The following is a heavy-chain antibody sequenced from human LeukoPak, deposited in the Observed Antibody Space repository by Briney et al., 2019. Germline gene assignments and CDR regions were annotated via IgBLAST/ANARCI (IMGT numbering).Heavy chain of an antibody. CDR2: ISDSGVNT. CDR1: GFTFSSYA. D-gene: IGHD2-2*02. CDR3: ARDGGDYTFDY. J-gene: IGHJ4*02. Sequence: QTGGSLRLSCVASGFTFSSYAMSWVRQAPGKGLEWVSTISDSGVNTYYADSVKGRFTISRDNAKNSLYLQMNSLRAEDTAVYYCARDGGDYTFDYWGQGTLVTVSS. V-gene: IGHV3-23*01.